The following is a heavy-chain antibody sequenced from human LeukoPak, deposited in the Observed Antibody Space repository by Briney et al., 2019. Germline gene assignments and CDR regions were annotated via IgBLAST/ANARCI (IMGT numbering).Heavy chain of an antibody. J-gene: IGHJ4*02. CDR1: GYTFTGYY. CDR2: INPNSGGT. CDR3: ATLIVPGIAVAADY. V-gene: IGHV1-2*02. D-gene: IGHD6-19*01. Sequence: GASVKVSCKASGYTFTGYYMHWVRQAPGQGLEWMGWINPNSGGTNYAQKFQGRVTMTEDTSTDTAYMELSSLRSEDTAVYYCATLIVPGIAVAADYWGQGTLVTVSS.